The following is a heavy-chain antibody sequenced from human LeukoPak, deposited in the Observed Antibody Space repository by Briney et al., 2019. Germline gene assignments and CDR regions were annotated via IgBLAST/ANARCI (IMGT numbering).Heavy chain of an antibody. CDR1: GYTFTGYD. V-gene: IGHV1-2*02. Sequence: ASVKVSCTASGYTFTGYDMHWVRQAPGQGLEWMGWINPNSGGTNYAQKFQGRVTMTRDTSSSTAYMELSRLRSDDTAVYYCARDNGDYAIDYWGQGTLVTVSS. J-gene: IGHJ4*02. CDR3: ARDNGDYAIDY. D-gene: IGHD4-17*01. CDR2: INPNSGGT.